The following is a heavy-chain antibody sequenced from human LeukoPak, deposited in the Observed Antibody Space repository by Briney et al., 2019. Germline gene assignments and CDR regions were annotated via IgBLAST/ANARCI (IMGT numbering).Heavy chain of an antibody. CDR2: ISSSSSYT. Sequence: PGGSLRLSCAASGFTFSDYYMSWLRQAPGKGLEWVSYISSSSSYTNYADSVKGRFTISRDNAKNSLYLQMNSLKDEDTAVYYCARDRQYYDILTGYYYYGMDVWGQGTTVSVCS. D-gene: IGHD3-9*01. CDR3: ARDRQYYDILTGYYYYGMDV. V-gene: IGHV3-11*05. J-gene: IGHJ6*02. CDR1: GFTFSDYY.